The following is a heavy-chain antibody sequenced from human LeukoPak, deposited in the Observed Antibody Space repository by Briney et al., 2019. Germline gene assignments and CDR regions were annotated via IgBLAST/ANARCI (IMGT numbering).Heavy chain of an antibody. Sequence: ASVKVSCKASGYSFTGYYIHWVRQAPGQGLEWMGWINPNSGGTNYAQKFQGRVTMTRDTSISTAYMELSRLRSDDTAVYYCARNPRTVGAIDYWGQGTLVTVSS. D-gene: IGHD1-26*01. CDR3: ARNPRTVGAIDY. CDR1: GYSFTGYY. J-gene: IGHJ4*02. V-gene: IGHV1-2*02. CDR2: INPNSGGT.